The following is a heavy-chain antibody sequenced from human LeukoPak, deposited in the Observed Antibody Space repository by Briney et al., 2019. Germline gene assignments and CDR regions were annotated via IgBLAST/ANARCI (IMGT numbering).Heavy chain of an antibody. D-gene: IGHD2-2*01. Sequence: GGSLRLSCAASGFTFSSYSMNWVRQAPGKGLEWVSAISGSGGSTYYADSVKGRFTISRDNSKNTLYLQMNSLRAEDTAVYYCAKRAGGTSSMFDYWGQGTLVTVSS. CDR2: ISGSGGST. J-gene: IGHJ4*02. CDR1: GFTFSSYS. V-gene: IGHV3-23*01. CDR3: AKRAGGTSSMFDY.